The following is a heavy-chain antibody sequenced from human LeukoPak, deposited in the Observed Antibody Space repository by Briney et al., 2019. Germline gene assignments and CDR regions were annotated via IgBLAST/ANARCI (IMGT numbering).Heavy chain of an antibody. CDR3: ARGRSITLLRGVAMSDGFDI. D-gene: IGHD3-10*01. CDR2: IDTSGSYI. J-gene: IGHJ3*02. CDR1: GFTFSNYW. V-gene: IGHV3-21*01. Sequence: GGSLRLSCAASGFTFSNYWMSWVRQAPGKGLEWVSFIDTSGSYIYYGDSLKGRVTISRDNAKNSLYLQMNGLRAEDTAVYYCARGRSITLLRGVAMSDGFDIWGQGAMVTVSS.